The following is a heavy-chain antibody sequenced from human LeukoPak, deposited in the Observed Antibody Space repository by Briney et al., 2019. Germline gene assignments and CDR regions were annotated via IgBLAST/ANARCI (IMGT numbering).Heavy chain of an antibody. CDR2: ISGYNGNP. Sequence: ASVKVSCKASGYTFTSYGISWVRQAPGQGLAWMGWISGYNGNPNYAQKLQGRVTMTTDTSTSTAYMELRSLRADDTAVYYCGRSYSSSHPDWFDPWGQGTLVTVS. CDR1: GYTFTSYG. V-gene: IGHV1-18*01. CDR3: GRSYSSSHPDWFDP. J-gene: IGHJ5*02. D-gene: IGHD6-6*01.